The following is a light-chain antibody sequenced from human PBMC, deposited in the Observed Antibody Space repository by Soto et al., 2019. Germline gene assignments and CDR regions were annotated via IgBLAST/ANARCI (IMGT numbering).Light chain of an antibody. CDR1: SSNIGNNY. CDR3: AAWDDSLSGYV. V-gene: IGLV1-47*02. Sequence: QAVVTQPPSASGTPGQRVTISCSGSSSNIGNNYVYWYLQLPGTAPKLLIYSNNQRPSGVPDRFSGSKSGTSASLAISGLRSEDEADYYCAAWDDSLSGYVFGTGTKVTVL. J-gene: IGLJ1*01. CDR2: SNN.